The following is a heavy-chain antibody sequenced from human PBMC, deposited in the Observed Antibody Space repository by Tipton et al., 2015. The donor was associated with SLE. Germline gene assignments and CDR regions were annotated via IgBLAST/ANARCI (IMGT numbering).Heavy chain of an antibody. J-gene: IGHJ6*02. D-gene: IGHD2-2*01. V-gene: IGHV3-23*04. Sequence: VQLVQSGGGSVQPGGSLRLSCAASGFTFSSYSMTWVRQAPGKALEWVSIISGGSDITNYADSVKGRFTISRDDSKNTLDLQMDSLRAEDTGIYYCARDPGGGSCSSIYCYNGMDVWGQGTTVTVSS. CDR2: ISGGSDIT. CDR1: GFTFSSYS. CDR3: ARDPGGGSCSSIYCYNGMDV.